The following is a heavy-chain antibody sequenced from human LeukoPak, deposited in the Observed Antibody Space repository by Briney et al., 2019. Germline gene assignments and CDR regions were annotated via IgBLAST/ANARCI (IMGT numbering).Heavy chain of an antibody. D-gene: IGHD6-19*01. CDR2: IWYDGSNK. Sequence: GGSLRLSCAASGFTFSNHGMHWVRQAPGKGLEWVALIWYDGSNKEYAESVKGRFTISRDNSKNTLYLQMNSLRAEDTAVYYCARVGSGWHGGYFDYWGQGTLVTVSS. CDR1: GFTFSNHG. V-gene: IGHV3-33*01. J-gene: IGHJ4*02. CDR3: ARVGSGWHGGYFDY.